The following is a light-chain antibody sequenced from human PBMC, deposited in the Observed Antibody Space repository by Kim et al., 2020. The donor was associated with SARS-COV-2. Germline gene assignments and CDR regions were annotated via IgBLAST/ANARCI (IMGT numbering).Light chain of an antibody. CDR1: QSLLHSNGYNY. Sequence: DIVMTQSPLSLPVTPGEQASISCRSSQSLLHSNGYNYLDWYLQKPGQSPQILIYLGSNRASGVPDRFSGSGSGTNFTLKISRVEAEDVGVYYCMQALQTPITFGQGTRLEIK. CDR3: MQALQTPIT. V-gene: IGKV2-28*01. J-gene: IGKJ5*01. CDR2: LGS.